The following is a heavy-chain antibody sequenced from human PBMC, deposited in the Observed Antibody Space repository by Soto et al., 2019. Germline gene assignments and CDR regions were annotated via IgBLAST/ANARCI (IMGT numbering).Heavy chain of an antibody. Sequence: QVQLVQSGAEVKKPGSSVKVSCKASGGTFSSYAISWVRQAPGQGPEWMGGIIPIFGTANYAQKFQGRVTITADKSTSTAYMELSSLRSEDTAVYYCARDGGYCSSTSCPGDYWGQGTLVTVSS. CDR2: IIPIFGTA. CDR3: ARDGGYCSSTSCPGDY. CDR1: GGTFSSYA. V-gene: IGHV1-69*06. D-gene: IGHD2-2*01. J-gene: IGHJ4*02.